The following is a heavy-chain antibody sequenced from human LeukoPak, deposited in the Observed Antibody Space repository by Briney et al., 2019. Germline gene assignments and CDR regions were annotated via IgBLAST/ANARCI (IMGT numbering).Heavy chain of an antibody. CDR3: ARIRGITGTYNWLDP. Sequence: ASVKVSCKASGYTFTSYDINWVRQATGQGLEWMGWMNPNSGNTGYAQKFQGRVTMTRNTSISTAYMELRSLRSDDTAVYYCARIRGITGTYNWLDPWGQGTLVTVSS. D-gene: IGHD1-20*01. CDR1: GYTFTSYD. V-gene: IGHV1-8*01. J-gene: IGHJ5*02. CDR2: MNPNSGNT.